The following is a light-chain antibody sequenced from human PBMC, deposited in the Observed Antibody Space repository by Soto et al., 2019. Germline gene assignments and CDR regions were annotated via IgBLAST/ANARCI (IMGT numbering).Light chain of an antibody. Sequence: EVVLTQSPGTLSLSTGERATLSCRASQSVAANYLAWYQQKRGQAPRLLIYGASTRATGIPARFSGSGSGTEFTLTISSLQSEDFAVYYCQQYNNWPLTLGPGTKVDIK. V-gene: IGKV3-15*01. J-gene: IGKJ3*01. CDR2: GAS. CDR1: QSVAANY. CDR3: QQYNNWPLT.